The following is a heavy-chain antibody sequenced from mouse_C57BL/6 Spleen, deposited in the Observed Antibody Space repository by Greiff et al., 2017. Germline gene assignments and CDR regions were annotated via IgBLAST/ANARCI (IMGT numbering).Heavy chain of an antibody. CDR2: IYPRSGNT. J-gene: IGHJ2*01. Sequence: VQGVESGAELARPGASVKLSCKASGYTFTSYGISWVKQRTGQGLEWIGEIYPRSGNTYYNEKFKSKATLTVDKPSSTAYMQLSSLTSEDSAVYYCARSGDYEAFDYWGQGTTLTVSS. CDR1: GYTFTSYG. CDR3: ARSGDYEAFDY. D-gene: IGHD2-4*01. V-gene: IGHV1-81*01.